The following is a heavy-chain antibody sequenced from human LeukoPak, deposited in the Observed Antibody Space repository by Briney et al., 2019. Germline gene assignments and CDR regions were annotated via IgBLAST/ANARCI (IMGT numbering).Heavy chain of an antibody. CDR2: IKQGGSEK. V-gene: IGHV3-7*01. CDR3: ARRGGSSSRRSPIDY. D-gene: IGHD6-6*01. CDR1: GFTFSDHW. J-gene: IGHJ4*02. Sequence: GGSLRLSCAASGFTFSDHWMTWVRQAPGKGPEGVANIKQGGSEKYYVDSVRGRFTTSRDSAKNSLFLQMNSLRVEDTAVYCARRGGSSSRRSPIDYWGQGTLVTVSS.